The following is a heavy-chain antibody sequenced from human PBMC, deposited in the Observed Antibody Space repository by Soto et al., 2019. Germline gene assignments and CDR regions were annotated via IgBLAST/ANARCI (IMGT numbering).Heavy chain of an antibody. CDR1: GFTFISYS. D-gene: IGHD2-8*01. J-gene: IGHJ4*02. V-gene: IGHV3-21*04. CDR2: ISSSSSYI. Sequence: GGSLRLSCGASGFTFISYSMNWVRQAPGKGLEWVSSISSSSSYIYYPDSVRGRFTISRDNSRNTLDLQMNSLRAEDTALYFCVSWVSALFDYWGQGTLVSVSS. CDR3: VSWVSALFDY.